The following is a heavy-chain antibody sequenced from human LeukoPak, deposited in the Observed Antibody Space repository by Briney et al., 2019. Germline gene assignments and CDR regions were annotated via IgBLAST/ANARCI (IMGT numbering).Heavy chain of an antibody. CDR1: GFTFSSYA. CDR3: AKHQRGGYYSGNEYFDY. CDR2: ISGSGGST. V-gene: IGHV3-23*01. Sequence: HSGGSLRLSCAASGFTFSSYAMSWVRQAPGKGLEWVSAISGSGGSTYYADSVKGRFTISRDNSKNTLYLQMNSLRAEDTAVYYCAKHQRGGYYSGNEYFDYWGQGTLVTVSS. J-gene: IGHJ4*02. D-gene: IGHD3-22*01.